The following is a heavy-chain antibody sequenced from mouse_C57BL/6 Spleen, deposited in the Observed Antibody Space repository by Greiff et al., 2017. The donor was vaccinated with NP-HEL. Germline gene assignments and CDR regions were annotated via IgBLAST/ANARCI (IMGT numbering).Heavy chain of an antibody. CDR3: ASGGYSNYPAY. V-gene: IGHV1-52*01. Sequence: QVQLQQPGAELVRPGSSVKLSCKASGYTFTSYWIHWVKQRPIQGLEWIGNIDPSDSETHYNQKFKDKATLTVDKSSSTAYMQLSSLTSEDSAVYYCASGGYSNYPAYWGQGTLVTVSA. CDR1: GYTFTSYW. J-gene: IGHJ3*01. CDR2: IDPSDSET. D-gene: IGHD2-5*01.